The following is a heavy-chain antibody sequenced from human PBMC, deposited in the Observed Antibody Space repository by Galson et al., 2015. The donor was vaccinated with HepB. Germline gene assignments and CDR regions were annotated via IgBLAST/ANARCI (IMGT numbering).Heavy chain of an antibody. CDR3: ARAGRSNYDFWTGSNGFDP. Sequence: SVKVSCKASGYTLTSHYIHWVRQAPGQGLEWMGIINPSSGITTFAQKFQGRVTMTRDTSTSTVYMEVSSLRSEDTAVHYCARAGRSNYDFWTGSNGFDPWGQGTLVTVSS. CDR2: INPSSGIT. V-gene: IGHV1-46*03. D-gene: IGHD3-3*01. CDR1: GYTLTSHY. J-gene: IGHJ5*02.